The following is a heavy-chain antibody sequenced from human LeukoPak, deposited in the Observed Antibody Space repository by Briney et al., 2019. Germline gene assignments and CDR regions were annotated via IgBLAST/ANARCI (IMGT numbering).Heavy chain of an antibody. D-gene: IGHD4-17*01. CDR3: ARDLVTVTKGCDI. CDR2: ISYIGST. V-gene: IGHV4-59*11. J-gene: IGHJ3*02. Sequence: HSESLSLTCAVSADSFSSHEWTWIRQPPGKGLEWIGYISYIGSTNYNPSLKSRVTISIDTSKNQFSLKLSSVTAADTAVYYCARDLVTVTKGCDIWGQGTMVSVSS. CDR1: ADSFSSHE.